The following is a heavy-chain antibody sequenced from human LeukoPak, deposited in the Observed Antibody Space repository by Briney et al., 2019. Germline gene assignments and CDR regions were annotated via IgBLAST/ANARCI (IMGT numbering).Heavy chain of an antibody. CDR1: GFTFSSYA. D-gene: IGHD3/OR15-3a*01. CDR3: AKDRPGGLINHDAFDS. Sequence: PGGSLRLSCAASGFTFSSYAMSWVRQAPGKGLEWVSAISGSGGSTYYADSVKGRFTISRDNSKNTLYLQMNSLRADDTAVYYCAKDRPGGLINHDAFDSCLQGTMVTVSS. J-gene: IGHJ3*01. CDR2: ISGSGGST. V-gene: IGHV3-23*01.